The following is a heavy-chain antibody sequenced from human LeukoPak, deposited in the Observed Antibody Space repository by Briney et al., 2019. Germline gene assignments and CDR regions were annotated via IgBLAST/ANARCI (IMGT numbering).Heavy chain of an antibody. J-gene: IGHJ4*02. CDR3: ARDPVMTMVAPDY. CDR2: ISSSGSTI. Sequence: GGSLRLSCAASGFIFSSYEMNWVRQAPGKGLEWVSYISSSGSTIYYADSLKGRFTISRDNAKNSLYLQMNSLRAEDTAVYYCARDPVMTMVAPDYWGQGTLVTVSS. V-gene: IGHV3-48*03. D-gene: IGHD4/OR15-4a*01. CDR1: GFIFSSYE.